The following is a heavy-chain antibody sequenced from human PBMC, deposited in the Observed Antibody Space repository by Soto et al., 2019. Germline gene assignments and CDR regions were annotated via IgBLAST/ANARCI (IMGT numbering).Heavy chain of an antibody. D-gene: IGHD2-21*02. CDR3: ARDPYCGGDCYEAGGFDP. CDR2: IYYSGST. V-gene: IGHV4-61*01. J-gene: IGHJ5*02. CDR1: GVSVSSGIYY. Sequence: SETLSLTCTVSGVSVSSGIYYWSWIRQPPGKGLEWVGYIYYSGSTNYNPSLKSRVTISVDTSKNQFSLKLSSVTAADTAVYYCARDPYCGGDCYEAGGFDPWGQGTLVTVSS.